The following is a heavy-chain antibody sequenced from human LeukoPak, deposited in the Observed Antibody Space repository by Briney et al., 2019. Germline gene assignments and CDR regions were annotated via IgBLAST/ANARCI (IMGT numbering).Heavy chain of an antibody. V-gene: IGHV3-53*01. Sequence: GGSLRLSCAASGFTVSSNYMSWVRQAPGKGLKWVSVIYSGGSTYYADSVKGRFTISRDNSKNTLCLQMNSLRAEDTAVYYCASRATVTTDRFWFDPWGQGTLVTVS. CDR2: IYSGGST. D-gene: IGHD4-11*01. CDR1: GFTVSSNY. J-gene: IGHJ5*02. CDR3: ASRATVTTDRFWFDP.